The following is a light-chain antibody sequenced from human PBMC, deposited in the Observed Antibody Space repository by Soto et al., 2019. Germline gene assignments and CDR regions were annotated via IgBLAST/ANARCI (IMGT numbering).Light chain of an antibody. CDR1: SGHSSNI. J-gene: IGLJ3*02. V-gene: IGLV4-60*02. CDR2: LEGSGSY. CDR3: EAWDSNSRV. Sequence: QSVLTQSSSASTSLGSSVKLTCTLSSGHSSNIIAWHQQQPGKAPRFLMKLEGSGSYNKGSGVPDRFSGSSSGADRYLTISNLQFEDEDDYYCEAWDSNSRVFGGGTQLTVL.